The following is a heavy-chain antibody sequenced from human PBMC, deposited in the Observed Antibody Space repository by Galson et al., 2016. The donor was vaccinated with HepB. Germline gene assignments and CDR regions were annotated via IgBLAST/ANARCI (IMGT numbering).Heavy chain of an antibody. CDR3: ARDVDYGIFDR. D-gene: IGHD4/OR15-4a*01. V-gene: IGHV3-7*01. Sequence: SLRLSCAASGISFSNYWMTWVRQAPGQGLEWVANIKGDGSVKYHVDSVKGRFIISRDNAKNALYLQLNSLRAEDTAVYYCARDVDYGIFDRWGQGTLVTVSS. CDR2: IKGDGSVK. CDR1: GISFSNYW. J-gene: IGHJ4*02.